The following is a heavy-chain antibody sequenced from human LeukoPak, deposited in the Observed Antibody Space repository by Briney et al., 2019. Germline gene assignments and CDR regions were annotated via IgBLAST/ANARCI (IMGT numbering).Heavy chain of an antibody. V-gene: IGHV1-8*02. CDR2: MNPNSGNT. D-gene: IGHD6-13*01. CDR3: ARGAIAAQY. CDR1: GYTFTSYG. Sequence: ASVKVSCKASGYTFTSYGISWVRQAPGQGLEWMGWMNPNSGNTGYAQKFQGRVTMTRNTSISTAYMELSSLRSEDTAVYYCARGAIAAQYWGQGTLVTVSS. J-gene: IGHJ4*02.